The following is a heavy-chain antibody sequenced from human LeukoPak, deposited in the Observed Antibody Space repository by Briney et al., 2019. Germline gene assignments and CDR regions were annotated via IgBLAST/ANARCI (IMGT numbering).Heavy chain of an antibody. CDR3: ARGSYDVGLLRYFDWLFSD. V-gene: IGHV1-8*01. CDR1: GYTFTSYD. J-gene: IGHJ4*02. Sequence: AASVKVSCKASGYTFTSYDINWVRQATGQGLEWMGWMNPNSGNTGYAQKFQGRVTMTRNTSISTAYMELSSLRSEDTAVYYCARGSYDVGLLRYFDWLFSDWGQGTLVTVSS. D-gene: IGHD3-9*01. CDR2: MNPNSGNT.